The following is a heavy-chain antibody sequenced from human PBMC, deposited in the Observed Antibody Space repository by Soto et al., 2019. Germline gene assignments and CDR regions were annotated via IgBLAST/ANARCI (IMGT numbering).Heavy chain of an antibody. CDR3: ARGAPSTGWYDT. V-gene: IGHV1-69*06. J-gene: IGHJ5*02. CDR2: IIPMLGTA. D-gene: IGHD6-19*01. CDR1: GGTLSTYA. Sequence: QVQLVQSGADVEKPGSSVKVSCKASGGTLSTYAISWLRQAPGQGLEWMGGIIPMLGTATYAQRFQGRVTITADTSTSTAYMELRSLSSEDTAVYFCARGAPSTGWYDTWGQGTLVTVSS.